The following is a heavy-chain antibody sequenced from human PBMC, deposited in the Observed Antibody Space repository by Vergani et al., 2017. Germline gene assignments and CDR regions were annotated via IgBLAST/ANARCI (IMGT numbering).Heavy chain of an antibody. CDR1: GYSISSGYY. Sequence: QVQLQQSGPGLVKPSETLSLTCSVSGYSISSGYYWGWVRQSPGKGLEWIASIYHTGSTYYNPSLESRVTISVDTSKNQFSLNVTSVSAADTAVYYCASSNYDVFPVSAPYFAYWGKGTLVTVAS. CDR3: ASSNYDVFPVSAPYFAY. CDR2: IYHTGST. J-gene: IGHJ4*02. D-gene: IGHD3/OR15-3a*01. V-gene: IGHV4-38-2*02.